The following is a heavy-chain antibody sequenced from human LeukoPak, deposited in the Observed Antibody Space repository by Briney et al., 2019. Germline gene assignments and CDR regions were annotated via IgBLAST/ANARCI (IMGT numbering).Heavy chain of an antibody. V-gene: IGHV1-18*01. CDR2: ISAYNGNT. D-gene: IGHD3-22*01. J-gene: IGHJ3*02. CDR3: ARDNIPFDYYDSSGYYQNDAFDI. Sequence: ASVKVSCKASGYTFTSYGISWVRQAPGQGLEWMGWISAYNGNTNYAQKLQGRVTITTDTSTSTAYMELRSLRSDDTAVYYCARDNIPFDYYDSSGYYQNDAFDIWGQGTMVTVSS. CDR1: GYTFTSYG.